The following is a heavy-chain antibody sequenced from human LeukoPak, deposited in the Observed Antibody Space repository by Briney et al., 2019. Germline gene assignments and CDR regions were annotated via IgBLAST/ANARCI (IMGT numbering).Heavy chain of an antibody. D-gene: IGHD3-10*01. CDR2: IYYSGST. J-gene: IGHJ6*02. CDR1: GGSISSRNYY. Sequence: PSETLSLTCTVSGGSISSRNYYWGWIRQPPGKGLEWIGSIYYSGSTYYNPSLKSRVTISVDTSNNQFSLKLSFVTAAETAVYYCAGERIYYGLDVWGQGTTVTVSS. V-gene: IGHV4-39*01. CDR3: AGERIYYGLDV.